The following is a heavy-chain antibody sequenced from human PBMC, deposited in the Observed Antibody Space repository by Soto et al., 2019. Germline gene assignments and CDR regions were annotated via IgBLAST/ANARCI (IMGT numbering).Heavy chain of an antibody. D-gene: IGHD6-19*01. CDR3: ATDPRYNSGWNYGMDV. J-gene: IGHJ6*02. CDR2: ISSSSSYI. CDR1: GFTFSSYS. Sequence: PVGSLRLSCAASGFTFSSYSMNWVRQAPGKGLEWVSSISSSSSYIYYADSVKGRFTISRDNAKNSLYLQMNSLRAEDTAVYYCATDPRYNSGWNYGMDVWGQGPTVTVS. V-gene: IGHV3-21*01.